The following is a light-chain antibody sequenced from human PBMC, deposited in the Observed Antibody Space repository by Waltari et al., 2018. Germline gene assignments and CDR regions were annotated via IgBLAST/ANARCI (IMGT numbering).Light chain of an antibody. J-gene: IGLJ2*01. Sequence: NFMLTQPHSVSESPGKTVTISCTRTGGSIASDYVQWYQQRPGSLPTTVIYEDNSRPSGVPDRFSGSIDSSSNSASLTISGLKTEDEADYYCQSYQSGIVVFGGGTKLTVL. CDR3: QSYQSGIVV. CDR2: EDN. CDR1: GGSIASDY. V-gene: IGLV6-57*01.